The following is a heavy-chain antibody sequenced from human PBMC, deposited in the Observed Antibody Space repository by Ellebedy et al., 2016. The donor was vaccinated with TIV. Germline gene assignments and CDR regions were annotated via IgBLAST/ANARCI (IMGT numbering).Heavy chain of an antibody. Sequence: GESLKISXITSGFTFGDYGMRWVRQAPGKGPVWVSIIRTKRYGGTAEYAASVKGRFITSRDDSKSIAYLQMDSLKSEDTAVYYCTRERDSRNWTSALKALYLWGKGTLVTVSS. J-gene: IGHJ5*02. CDR2: IRTKRYGGTA. CDR1: GFTFGDYG. V-gene: IGHV3-49*04. D-gene: IGHD6-13*01. CDR3: TRERDSRNWTSALKALYL.